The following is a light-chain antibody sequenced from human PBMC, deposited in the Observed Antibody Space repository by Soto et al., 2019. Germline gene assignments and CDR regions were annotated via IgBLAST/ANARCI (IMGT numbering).Light chain of an antibody. CDR3: QSYDSSLSGYV. V-gene: IGLV1-40*01. J-gene: IGLJ1*01. CDR2: ANN. CDR1: RSNIGAGYD. Sequence: QSVLTQPPSVSGAPGQRVTLSCTGSRSNIGAGYDVHWYQQFPGTAPKLLIYANNIRPSGVPGRFSASKSGTSASLAITGLQPEDEADYYCQSYDSSLSGYVFGTGTKLTVL.